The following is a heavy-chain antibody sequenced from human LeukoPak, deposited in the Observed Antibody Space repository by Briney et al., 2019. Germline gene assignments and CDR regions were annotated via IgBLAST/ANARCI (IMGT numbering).Heavy chain of an antibody. D-gene: IGHD3-3*01. CDR1: GYTFTSYA. J-gene: IGHJ4*02. V-gene: IGHV1-3*01. CDR2: INAGNGNT. Sequence: ASVKVSCKASGYTFTSYAMHWVRQAPGQRLEWMGWINAGNGNTKYSQKFQGRVTITRDTSASTAYMELSGLRSEDTAVYYCARESPSGYVDYWGQGTLVTVSS. CDR3: ARESPSGYVDY.